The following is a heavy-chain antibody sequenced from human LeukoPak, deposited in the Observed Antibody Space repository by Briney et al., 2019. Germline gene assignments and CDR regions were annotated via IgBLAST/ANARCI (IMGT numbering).Heavy chain of an antibody. V-gene: IGHV4-31*03. D-gene: IGHD3-10*01. CDR2: IYYSGST. CDR3: ARGAGNFDL. J-gene: IGHJ2*01. CDR1: GGSISSGGYY. Sequence: SETLSLTCTVSGGSISSGGYYWSWIRRHPGKDLEWIGYIYYSGSTYYNPSLKSRVTISVDTSKNQFSLKLTSVTAADTAVYYCARGAGNFDLWGRGTLVTVYS.